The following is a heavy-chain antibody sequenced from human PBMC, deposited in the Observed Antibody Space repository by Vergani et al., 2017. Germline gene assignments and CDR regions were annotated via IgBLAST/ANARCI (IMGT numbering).Heavy chain of an antibody. Sequence: VQLVESGGGVVQPGGSLRLSCAASGFTFSSYWMHWVRQAPGKGLVWVSRINSDGSSTSYADSVKGRFTISRDNAKNTLYLQMNSLRAEDTAVYYCARGEPYYYYYMDVWGKGTTVTVSS. CDR1: GFTFSSYW. D-gene: IGHD1-26*01. CDR2: INSDGSST. J-gene: IGHJ6*03. V-gene: IGHV3-74*02. CDR3: ARGEPYYYYYMDV.